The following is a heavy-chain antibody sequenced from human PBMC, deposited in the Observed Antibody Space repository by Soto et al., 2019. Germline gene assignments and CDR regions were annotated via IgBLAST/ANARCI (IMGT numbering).Heavy chain of an antibody. CDR3: ARRVIGSSRAFDI. Sequence: VQLLESGGGLAQPGGSLRLSCAASGFAFSSHPMSWVRQAPEKGLEWVAGISDGGDLTYNADSVRGRFTISGDTSRNTLSLQMNSLRAEDTAVYYCARRVIGSSRAFDIWGQGTMVTVSS. J-gene: IGHJ3*02. D-gene: IGHD3-10*01. CDR1: GFAFSSHP. CDR2: ISDGGDLT. V-gene: IGHV3-23*01.